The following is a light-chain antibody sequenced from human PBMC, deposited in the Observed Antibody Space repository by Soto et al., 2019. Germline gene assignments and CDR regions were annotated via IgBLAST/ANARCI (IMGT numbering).Light chain of an antibody. CDR1: SSDVGGYNY. J-gene: IGLJ1*01. CDR3: CSYAGSYTHYV. V-gene: IGLV2-11*01. CDR2: DVS. Sequence: QSALTQPRSVSGSPGQSITISCTGTSSDVGGYNYVSWYRQHPGKAPKLMIYDVSKRPSGVPDRFSGSKSGNTASLTISGLHAEDDADYYSCSYAGSYTHYVFAPGTKVTVL.